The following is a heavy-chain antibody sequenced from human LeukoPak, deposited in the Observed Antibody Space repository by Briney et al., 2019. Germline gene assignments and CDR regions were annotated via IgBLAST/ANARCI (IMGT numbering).Heavy chain of an antibody. D-gene: IGHD2-2*01. CDR2: ISHGGTT. CDR1: GSAFDITNY. Sequence: PSETLTPPCCVPGSAFDITNYWRWARQARGEGLEWIGEISHGGTTNYNPSLRSRVAMSLDRANNQCSLSLTSVTAADTAVYYCTRESRPFCPFAYWGQGVLVTVSS. CDR3: TRESRPFCPFAY. V-gene: IGHV4-4*02. J-gene: IGHJ4*02.